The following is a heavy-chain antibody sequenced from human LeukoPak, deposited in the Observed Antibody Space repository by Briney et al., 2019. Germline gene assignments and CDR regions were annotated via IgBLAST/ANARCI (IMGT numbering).Heavy chain of an antibody. CDR3: ARLTRNGSGYGFGPAANLRYFDR. J-gene: IGHJ2*01. D-gene: IGHD5-12*01. CDR2: IYASGST. CDR1: GGSISSYY. Sequence: PSETLSLTCTVSGGSISSYYWSWIRQPPGKGLEWIGYIYASGSTNYNPSLKSRVTISVDTSKNQFSLKLSSVTAADTAVYYCARLTRNGSGYGFGPAANLRYFDRWGRGTLVTVSS. V-gene: IGHV4-4*09.